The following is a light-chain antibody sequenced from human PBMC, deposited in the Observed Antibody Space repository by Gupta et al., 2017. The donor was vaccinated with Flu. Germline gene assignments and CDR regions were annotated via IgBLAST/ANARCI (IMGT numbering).Light chain of an antibody. CDR3: MQGTHWLYT. Sequence: DVVMTQSPLSLPVTLGQPASISCRSSQSLVYIDGNTYLNWFHQRPGQSPRRLIYKVSNRDSGVPDRFRASGSGTDFTLKISRVEAEDVGVYYCMQGTHWLYTFGQGTKLEIK. CDR1: QSLVYIDGNTY. J-gene: IGKJ2*01. CDR2: KVS. V-gene: IGKV2-30*01.